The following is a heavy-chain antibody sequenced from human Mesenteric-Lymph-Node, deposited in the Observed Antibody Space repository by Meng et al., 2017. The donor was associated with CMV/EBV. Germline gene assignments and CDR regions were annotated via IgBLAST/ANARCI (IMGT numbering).Heavy chain of an antibody. Sequence: GESLKISCAASGFTFSSYDMHWVRQAPGKGLEWVAVISYDGSNKYYADSVKGRFTISRDNSQNTLYLQMNSLRPEDTAVYYCARDRLSFVVVPAAVSWFDPWGQGTLVTVSS. CDR2: ISYDGSNK. CDR3: ARDRLSFVVVPAAVSWFDP. V-gene: IGHV3-30*19. CDR1: GFTFSSYD. D-gene: IGHD2-2*01. J-gene: IGHJ5*02.